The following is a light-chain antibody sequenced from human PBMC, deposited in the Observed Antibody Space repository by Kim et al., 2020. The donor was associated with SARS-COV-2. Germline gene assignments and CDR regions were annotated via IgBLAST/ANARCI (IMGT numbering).Light chain of an antibody. CDR3: QRYHTVPVT. CDR2: WAS. J-gene: IGKJ5*01. Sequence: ANINCKSSQTILNKSKKRNQLGWYQQKPGQPPKLVIYWASARESGVSDRFSGGGSGTDFALTSTSLQAEDVAVYYCQRYHTVPVTFGQGKRLEIK. CDR1: QTILNKSKKRNQ. V-gene: IGKV4-1*01.